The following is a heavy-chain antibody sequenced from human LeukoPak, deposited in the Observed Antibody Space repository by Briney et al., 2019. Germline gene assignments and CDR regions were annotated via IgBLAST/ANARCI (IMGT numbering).Heavy chain of an antibody. CDR2: INHSGST. CDR1: GGSFSGYY. Sequence: KPSETLSLTCAVYGGSFSGYYWSWIRQPPGKGLELIGEINHSGSTNYNPSLKSRVTISVDTSKNQFSLKLSSVTAADTAVYYCASRHYYYDSSGYYYRRAHFDYWGQGTLVTVSS. V-gene: IGHV4-34*01. J-gene: IGHJ4*02. CDR3: ASRHYYYDSSGYYYRRAHFDY. D-gene: IGHD3-22*01.